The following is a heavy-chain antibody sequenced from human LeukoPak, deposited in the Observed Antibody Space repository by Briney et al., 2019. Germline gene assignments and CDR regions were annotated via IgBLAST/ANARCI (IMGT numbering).Heavy chain of an antibody. CDR1: GFTFSSYS. Sequence: PGGSLRLPCAASGFTFSSYSMNWVRQAPGKGLEWVSYIGTSSSTIYYADSVKGRFTISGDNAKNSLYLQMNSLRDEDTAVYYCARHDYGGNSGDYWGQGTLVTVSS. CDR3: ARHDYGGNSGDY. J-gene: IGHJ4*02. D-gene: IGHD4-23*01. V-gene: IGHV3-48*02. CDR2: IGTSSSTI.